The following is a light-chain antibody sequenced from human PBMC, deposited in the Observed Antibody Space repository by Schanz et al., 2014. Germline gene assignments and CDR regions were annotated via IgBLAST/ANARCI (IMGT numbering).Light chain of an antibody. CDR2: DAS. Sequence: TQSPSSLSASVGDRVTITCRASQSISSYLNWYQHKPGQAPRLLIYDASNRATGIPARFSGSGSGTDFTLTISSLEPEDFAVYYCQQYHNWPPWTFGQGTKVDIK. CDR3: QQYHNWPPWT. CDR1: QSISSY. V-gene: IGKV3-11*01. J-gene: IGKJ1*01.